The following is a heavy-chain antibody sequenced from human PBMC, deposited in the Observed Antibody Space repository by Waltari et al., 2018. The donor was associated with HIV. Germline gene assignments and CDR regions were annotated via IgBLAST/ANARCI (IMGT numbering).Heavy chain of an antibody. D-gene: IGHD1-20*01. V-gene: IGHV1-18*01. CDR1: GYTFNSYG. CDR2: ISAYNVNT. CDR3: AREAGTEDNWNDGGYHSYAMDV. J-gene: IGHJ6*02. Sequence: QVQLVQSGAEVKKPGASVKVSCKASGYTFNSYGISWVRQAPGQGLEWMGRISAYNVNTNNAQTVKGSMTISTDTSTSAAYRGLRSLRSDGTAVYYCAREAGTEDNWNDGGYHSYAMDVWGQGATVTVSS.